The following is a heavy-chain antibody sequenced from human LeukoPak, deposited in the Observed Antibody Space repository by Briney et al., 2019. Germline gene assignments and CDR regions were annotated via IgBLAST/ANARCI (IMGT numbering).Heavy chain of an antibody. CDR1: GYTFTDYY. V-gene: IGHV1-69-2*01. Sequence: ATVKISCKVSGYTFTDYYMHWVQQAPGKGLEWMGLVDPEDGETIYAEKFQGRVTITADTSTDTAYMELSSLRSEDTAVYYCARDGLVAAAGKDYYYYMDVWGKGTTVTVSS. CDR2: VDPEDGET. D-gene: IGHD6-13*01. J-gene: IGHJ6*03. CDR3: ARDGLVAAAGKDYYYYMDV.